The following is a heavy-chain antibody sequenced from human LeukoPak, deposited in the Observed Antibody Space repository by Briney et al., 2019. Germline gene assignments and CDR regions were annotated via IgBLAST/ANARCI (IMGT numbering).Heavy chain of an antibody. V-gene: IGHV1-2*02. CDR2: INPNSGGT. D-gene: IGHD3-9*01. J-gene: IGHJ4*02. Sequence: ASVKVSCKASGYTFTGYYMHWVRQAPGQGLEWMGWINPNSGGTNYAQKFQGRVTMTRDTSISTAYMELSRLRSDDTAVYYCARDPVSSDENVLRYFDWLSPPYFDYWGQGTLVTVSS. CDR3: ARDPVSSDENVLRYFDWLSPPYFDY. CDR1: GYTFTGYY.